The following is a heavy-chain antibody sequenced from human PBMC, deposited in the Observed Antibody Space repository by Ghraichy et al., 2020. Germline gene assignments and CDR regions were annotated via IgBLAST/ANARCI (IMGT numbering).Heavy chain of an antibody. Sequence: SETLSLTCAVSGGSISSGNSYWGWIRQPPGKGLEWIGNIYYSGSTYYNPSLKSRVTISVDTSKNQFSLMLDSVTAADTAVYYCARALSTYYGSDTYYFDYWGQGTLATVSS. J-gene: IGHJ4*02. CDR2: IYYSGST. D-gene: IGHD3-10*01. CDR1: GGSISSGNSY. V-gene: IGHV4-39*01. CDR3: ARALSTYYGSDTYYFDY.